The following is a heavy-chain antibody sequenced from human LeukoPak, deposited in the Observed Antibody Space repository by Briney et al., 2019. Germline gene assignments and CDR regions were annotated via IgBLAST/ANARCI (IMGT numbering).Heavy chain of an antibody. Sequence: GGSLRLSCAASGFTFSDYYMSWIRQAPGKGLEWVSYISSSGSTIYYADSVKGRFTISRDNAKNSLYLQMNSLRAEDTAVYYCASQPVFDLHTVTPDFDYWGQGTLVTVSS. CDR2: ISSSGSTI. D-gene: IGHD4-17*01. CDR3: ASQPVFDLHTVTPDFDY. V-gene: IGHV3-11*04. CDR1: GFTFSDYY. J-gene: IGHJ4*02.